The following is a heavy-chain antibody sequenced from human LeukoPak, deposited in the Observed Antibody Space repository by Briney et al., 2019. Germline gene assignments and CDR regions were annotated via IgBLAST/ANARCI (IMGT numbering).Heavy chain of an antibody. V-gene: IGHV1-46*01. CDR2: INPSGGST. Sequence: ASVKVSCKASGYTFTSYYMHWVRQAPGQGLEWMGIINPSGGSTSYAQKFQGRVTMTRDMSTSTVYMELSSLRSDDTAVYYCARAGPLTGWFGELSGYMDVWGKGTTVTISS. CDR1: GYTFTSYY. J-gene: IGHJ6*03. D-gene: IGHD3-10*01. CDR3: ARAGPLTGWFGELSGYMDV.